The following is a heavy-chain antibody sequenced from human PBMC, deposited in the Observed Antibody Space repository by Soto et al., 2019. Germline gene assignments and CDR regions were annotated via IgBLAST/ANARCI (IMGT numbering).Heavy chain of an antibody. CDR1: GASISGFY. J-gene: IGHJ5*02. Sequence: LSLTCTVSGASISGFYWSWIRKSAGKGLEWIGRIYATGTTDYNPSLKSRVMMSVDTSKKQFPLKLRSVTAADTAVYYCVRDGTKTLRDWFDPWGQGISVTVSS. D-gene: IGHD1-1*01. CDR3: VRDGTKTLRDWFDP. V-gene: IGHV4-4*07. CDR2: IYATGTT.